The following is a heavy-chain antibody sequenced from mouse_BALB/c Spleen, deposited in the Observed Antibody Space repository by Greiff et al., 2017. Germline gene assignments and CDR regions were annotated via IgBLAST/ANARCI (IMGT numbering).Heavy chain of an antibody. CDR3: ARGHYGNYFFAY. CDR2: ISSGGST. Sequence: EVQLVESGGGLVKPGGSLKLSCAASGFTFSSYAMSWVRQTPEKRLEWVASISSGGSTYYPDSVKGRFTISRDNARNILYLQMSSLRSEDTAMYYCARGHYGNYFFAYWGQGTLVTVSA. V-gene: IGHV5-6-5*01. CDR1: GFTFSSYA. D-gene: IGHD2-1*01. J-gene: IGHJ3*01.